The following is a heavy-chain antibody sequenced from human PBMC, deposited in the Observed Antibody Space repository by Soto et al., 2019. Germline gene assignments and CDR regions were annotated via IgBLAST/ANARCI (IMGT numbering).Heavy chain of an antibody. CDR1: GYTFYSHS. J-gene: IGHJ4*02. V-gene: IGHV1-18*01. Sequence: ASVKVSCKASGYTFYSHSISWVRQAPGQGLEWMGIINPSGGSTSYAQKFQGRVTMTADTSTATAYMELRSLRSDDTAVYYCARGARVCSGGDCYPDYFDYWGQGTLVTVSS. CDR2: INPSGGST. D-gene: IGHD2-21*02. CDR3: ARGARVCSGGDCYPDYFDY.